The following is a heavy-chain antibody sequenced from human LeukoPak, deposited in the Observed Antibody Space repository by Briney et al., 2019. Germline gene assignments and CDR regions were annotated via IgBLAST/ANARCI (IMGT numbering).Heavy chain of an antibody. Sequence: PSETLSLTCTVSGGSISSYYWSWIRQPPGKGLEWIGYIYYSGSTNYNPSLKSRVTISVDTSKNQFSLKLSSVTAADTAVYYCARDNYSSGRNYGMDVWGQGTTVTVSS. CDR1: GGSISSYY. J-gene: IGHJ6*02. D-gene: IGHD6-25*01. V-gene: IGHV4-59*01. CDR2: IYYSGST. CDR3: ARDNYSSGRNYGMDV.